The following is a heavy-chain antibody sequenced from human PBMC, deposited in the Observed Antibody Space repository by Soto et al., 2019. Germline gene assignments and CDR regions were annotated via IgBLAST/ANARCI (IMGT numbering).Heavy chain of an antibody. V-gene: IGHV3-48*01. Sequence: GGSLRLSCAASGFTFSSYGMHWVRQAPGKGLEWVSYISSSSSTIYYADSVKGRFTISRDNAKNSLYLQMNSLRAEDTAVYYCARDEGYDYGYYYGMDVWGQGTTVTVSS. CDR1: GFTFSSYG. D-gene: IGHD5-12*01. CDR2: ISSSSSTI. CDR3: ARDEGYDYGYYYGMDV. J-gene: IGHJ6*02.